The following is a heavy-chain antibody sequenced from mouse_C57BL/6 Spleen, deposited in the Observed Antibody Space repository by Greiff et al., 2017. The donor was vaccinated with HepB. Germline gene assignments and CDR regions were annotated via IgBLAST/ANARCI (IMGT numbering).Heavy chain of an antibody. CDR1: GFTFSDYG. J-gene: IGHJ4*01. CDR2: ISSGSSTI. V-gene: IGHV5-17*01. CDR3: ASSYYYAMDY. Sequence: EVQLVESGGGLVKPGGSLKLSCAASGFTFSDYGMHWVRQAPEKGLEWVAYISSGSSTIYYAATVKGRFTISRDNAKNTLFLQMTSLRSEDTAMYYCASSYYYAMDYWGQGTSVTVSS.